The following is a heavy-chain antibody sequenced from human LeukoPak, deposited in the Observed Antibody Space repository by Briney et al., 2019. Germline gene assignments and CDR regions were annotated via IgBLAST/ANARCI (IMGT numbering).Heavy chain of an antibody. J-gene: IGHJ3*02. CDR2: INPNSGGT. CDR1: GYTFTGYY. V-gene: IGHV1-2*02. D-gene: IGHD3-22*01. Sequence: GASVKVSCKASGYTFTGYYMHWVRQAPGQGLEWMGWINPNSGGTNYAQKFQGRVTMTRDTSISTAYMELSRLRSDDTAVYYCARSLLSTMIGAHDAFDIWGQGTMVTVSS. CDR3: ARSLLSTMIGAHDAFDI.